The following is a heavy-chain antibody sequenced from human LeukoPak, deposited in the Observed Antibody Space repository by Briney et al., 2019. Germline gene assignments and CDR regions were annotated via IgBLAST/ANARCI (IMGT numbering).Heavy chain of an antibody. CDR3: ARAMEWETAMVFGGYYFDY. J-gene: IGHJ4*02. CDR1: GGSISSSSYY. V-gene: IGHV4-39*07. CDR2: IYYSGST. Sequence: PSETLSLTCTVSGGSISSSSYYWGWIRQPPGKGLEWIGSIYYSGSTYYNPSLKSRVTISVDTSKNQFSLKLSSVTAADTAVYYCARAMEWETAMVFGGYYFDYWGQGTLVTVSS. D-gene: IGHD5-18*01.